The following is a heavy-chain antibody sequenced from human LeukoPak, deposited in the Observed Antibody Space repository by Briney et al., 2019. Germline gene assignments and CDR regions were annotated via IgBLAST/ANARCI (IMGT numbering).Heavy chain of an antibody. D-gene: IGHD4-23*01. Sequence: GASVKGSFKASGLTFTSFYMHSVRQAPGQGLEWMGIINPSGHTTDYAQKFQGRVTMTRDTPTSTVYMELSSLRSDDTAVYYCARDNSIADRGWWFDPWGQGTLVTVSS. CDR3: ARDNSIADRGWWFDP. J-gene: IGHJ5*02. CDR2: INPSGHTT. CDR1: GLTFTSFY. V-gene: IGHV1-46*01.